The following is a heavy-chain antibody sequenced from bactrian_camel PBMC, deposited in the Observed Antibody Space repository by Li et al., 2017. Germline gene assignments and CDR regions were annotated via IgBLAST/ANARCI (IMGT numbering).Heavy chain of an antibody. D-gene: IGHD1*01. CDR1: GYPYPFGNPT. Sequence: HVQLVESGGGSVQAGGSLTLSCKLVGYPYPFGNPTMAWFRQAPGKEREGVAGVGADGSTVYADPVKGRFSISKDNAKNTLYLQLNNLQPEDTAMYYCAAEVTRRRLSGRCGDWLNVHATRGDSGDWGQGTQVTVS. V-gene: IGHV3S55*01. CDR2: VGADGST. CDR3: AAEVTRRRLSGRCGDWLNVHATRGDSGD. J-gene: IGHJ4*01.